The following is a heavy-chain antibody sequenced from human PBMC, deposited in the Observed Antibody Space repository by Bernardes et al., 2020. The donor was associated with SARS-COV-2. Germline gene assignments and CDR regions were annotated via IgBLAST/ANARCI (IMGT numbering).Heavy chain of an antibody. CDR1: GFTFTTYC. CDR2: ITPDGRST. J-gene: IGHJ6*02. V-gene: IGHV3-74*01. CDR3: STGGNGANAPGMDV. Sequence: GGSLRLSCAASGFTFTTYCMHWGRQAPGRGLVWVSRITPDGRSTDYADSVKGRFTISRDNAKNILYLQMHSLRVEDTGVYYCSTGGNGANAPGMDVWGQGTTVTVSS. D-gene: IGHD1-1*01.